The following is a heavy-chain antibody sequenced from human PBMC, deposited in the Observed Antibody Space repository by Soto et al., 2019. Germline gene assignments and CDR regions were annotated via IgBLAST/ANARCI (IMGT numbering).Heavy chain of an antibody. D-gene: IGHD6-13*01. CDR2: LTGSANTV. J-gene: IGHJ6*04. V-gene: IGHV3-11*01. Sequence: QVQLDESGGGLVKPGGSLRLSCAASGFRFSDYYMTWIRQAPGQGLDWVSSLTGSANTVYYADSVKGRFSISRDNAQNSLFLQVNSLRAEDTGVYYCARQGHQQLLRYLDVWGKGTTVTVSS. CDR3: ARQGHQQLLRYLDV. CDR1: GFRFSDYY.